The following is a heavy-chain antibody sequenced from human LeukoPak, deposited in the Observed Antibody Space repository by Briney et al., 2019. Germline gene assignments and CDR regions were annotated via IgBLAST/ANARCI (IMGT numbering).Heavy chain of an antibody. J-gene: IGHJ4*02. V-gene: IGHV3-21*01. Sequence: PGGSLRLSCVASGFTFSSYSMNWVRQAPGKGLEWVSSISSSSSYIYYAGSVKGRFTISRDNAKNSLYLQMNSLRAEDTAVYYCARDGSGSTDYWGQGTLVTVSS. CDR3: ARDGSGSTDY. D-gene: IGHD3-10*01. CDR2: ISSSSSYI. CDR1: GFTFSSYS.